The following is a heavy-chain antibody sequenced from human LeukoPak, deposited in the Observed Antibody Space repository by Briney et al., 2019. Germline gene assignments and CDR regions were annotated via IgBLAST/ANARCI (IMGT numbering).Heavy chain of an antibody. Sequence: GGSLRLSCVASGFIFSYYDMDWVRQAPGKGLEWISYISSSRSIMYYADSVLGRFTVSRDNAENTLYLQMNSLRGDDAAVYYCARHNQGSPDYWGQGTLVTVSS. CDR3: ARHNQGSPDY. J-gene: IGHJ4*02. CDR2: ISSSRSIM. V-gene: IGHV3-48*01. CDR1: GFIFSYYD.